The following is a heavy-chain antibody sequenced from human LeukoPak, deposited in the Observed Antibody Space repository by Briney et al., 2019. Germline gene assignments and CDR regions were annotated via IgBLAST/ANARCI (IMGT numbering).Heavy chain of an antibody. V-gene: IGHV1-3*01. CDR2: INAGNGNT. Sequence: ASVKVPCKASGYTFTSYAMHWVRQAPGQRLEWMGWINAGNGNTKYSQKFQGRVTITRDTSASTAYMELSSLRSEDTAVYYCARSPPLGDYDLGNHYYFDYWGQGTLVTVSS. J-gene: IGHJ4*02. D-gene: IGHD4-17*01. CDR3: ARSPPLGDYDLGNHYYFDY. CDR1: GYTFTSYA.